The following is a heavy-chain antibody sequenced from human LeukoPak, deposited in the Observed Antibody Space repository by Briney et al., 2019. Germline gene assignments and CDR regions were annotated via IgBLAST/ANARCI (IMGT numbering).Heavy chain of an antibody. CDR1: GFTFSSYA. V-gene: IGHV3-23*01. J-gene: IGHJ3*02. CDR2: ISGSGGST. D-gene: IGHD3-22*01. CDR3: AKVFQLSYYYDSSGYPGAFDI. Sequence: GGSLRLSCAASGFTFSSYAMSWVRQAPGKGLEWVSAISGSGGSTYYADSVKGRFTISRDNSKNTLYLQMNSLRAEDTAVYYCAKVFQLSYYYDSSGYPGAFDIWGQGTMVTVSS.